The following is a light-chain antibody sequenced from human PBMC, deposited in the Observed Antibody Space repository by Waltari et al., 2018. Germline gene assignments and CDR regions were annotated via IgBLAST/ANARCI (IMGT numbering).Light chain of an antibody. J-gene: IGKJ2*01. CDR2: KAS. Sequence: DIQMTQSPSTLSASVGDRVTITCRASQSISSWLVWYQQKPGKAPKLLSYKASSLESGVPSRCRGSGSGTEFTLTISSLQSDDSATYYCQQYNSYSYTFGQGTKLEIK. CDR3: QQYNSYSYT. CDR1: QSISSW. V-gene: IGKV1-5*03.